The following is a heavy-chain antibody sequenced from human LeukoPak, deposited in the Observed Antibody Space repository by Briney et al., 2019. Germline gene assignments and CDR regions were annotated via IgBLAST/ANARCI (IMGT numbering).Heavy chain of an antibody. V-gene: IGHV6-1*01. CDR2: TYYRSKWYN. CDR1: GDSFSSNSAA. CDR3: AREPFRGATDYYMDV. J-gene: IGHJ6*03. D-gene: IGHD3-10*01. Sequence: SQTLSLTCAISGDSFSSNSAAWNWLRQSPSRGLEWLGSTYYRSKWYNDYAVSVKSLITINPDTSKNQFSLQLNSVTPEDTAVYYCAREPFRGATDYYMDVWGKGTTVTISS.